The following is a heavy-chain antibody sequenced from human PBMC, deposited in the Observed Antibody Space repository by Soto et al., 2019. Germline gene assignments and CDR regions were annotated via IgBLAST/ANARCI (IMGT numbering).Heavy chain of an antibody. Sequence: SETLSLTCSVSGDSISSGGYYWSSILLHPGKGLEWIGYIYYSGSTYYNASLKSRVTISVDTSTNQFSLKLSSVTDADTAVYYCARDGATNYYGMDVWGQGTTVTVSS. CDR1: GDSISSGGYY. J-gene: IGHJ6*02. D-gene: IGHD3-16*01. CDR3: ARDGATNYYGMDV. V-gene: IGHV4-31*03. CDR2: IYYSGST.